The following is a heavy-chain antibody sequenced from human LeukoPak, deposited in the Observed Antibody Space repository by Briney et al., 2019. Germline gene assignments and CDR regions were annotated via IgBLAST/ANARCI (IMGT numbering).Heavy chain of an antibody. CDR3: SRVVGECSSTSCYGGYAFDI. D-gene: IGHD2-2*01. V-gene: IGHV1-2*06. Sequence: ASVXVSCKASGYTFTAYYMHWVRQAPGQGLEWMGRMNPNSGGTNYAQKFQGRVTMTRDTSISTAYMDLSRLRSDDTAVYYCSRVVGECSSTSCYGGYAFDIWGQGTMVTVSS. CDR2: MNPNSGGT. J-gene: IGHJ3*02. CDR1: GYTFTAYY.